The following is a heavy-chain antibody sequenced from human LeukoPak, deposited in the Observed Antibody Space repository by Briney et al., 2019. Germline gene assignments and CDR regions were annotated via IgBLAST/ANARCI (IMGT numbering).Heavy chain of an antibody. CDR3: ARWGLGYYYMDV. V-gene: IGHV4-39*01. J-gene: IGHJ6*03. Sequence: SETLSLTCTVSGGSISSSSYYWGWIRQPPGKGLGWIGSIYYSGSTYYNPSLKSRVTISVDTSKNQFSLKLSSVTAADTAVYYCARWGLGYYYMDVWGKGTTVTISS. CDR2: IYYSGST. D-gene: IGHD3-16*01. CDR1: GGSISSSSYY.